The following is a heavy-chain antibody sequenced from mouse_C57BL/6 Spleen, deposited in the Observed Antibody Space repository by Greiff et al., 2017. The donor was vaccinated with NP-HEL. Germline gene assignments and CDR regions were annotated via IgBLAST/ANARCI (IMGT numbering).Heavy chain of an antibody. Sequence: VQRVESGAELARPGASVKLSCKASGYTFTSYGISWVKQRTGQGLEWIGEIYPRSGNTYYNEKFKGKATLTADKSSSTAYMELRSRTSEDSAVYFCARWDYGSSSYYFDYWGQGTTLTVSS. CDR3: ARWDYGSSSYYFDY. V-gene: IGHV1-81*01. CDR1: GYTFTSYG. CDR2: IYPRSGNT. J-gene: IGHJ2*01. D-gene: IGHD1-1*01.